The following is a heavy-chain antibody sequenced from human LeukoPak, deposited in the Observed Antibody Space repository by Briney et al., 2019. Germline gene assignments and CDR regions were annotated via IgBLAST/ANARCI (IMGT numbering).Heavy chain of an antibody. CDR2: INPNSGGT. D-gene: IGHD2-2*01. CDR1: GYTFTGYY. CDR3: ARDRGIVVVPAAPPDY. J-gene: IGHJ4*02. Sequence: ASVTVSCKASGYTFTGYYMHWVRQAPGQGREWMGWINPNSGGTNYAQKFQGRVTMTRDTSISTAYMELSRLRSDDTAVYYCARDRGIVVVPAAPPDYWGQGTLVTVSS. V-gene: IGHV1-2*02.